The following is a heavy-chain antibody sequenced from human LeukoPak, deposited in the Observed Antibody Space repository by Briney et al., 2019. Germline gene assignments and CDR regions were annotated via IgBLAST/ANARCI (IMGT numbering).Heavy chain of an antibody. J-gene: IGHJ4*02. CDR3: AMHTVIASSWSLDY. D-gene: IGHD6-13*01. Sequence: PSETLSLTYSVSGDSISSSSYYWGWIRQPPGKGLEWIGSIYCSGNTYNNPSLKSRVTISVDTSKNQLSLKLTSVTAADTAVYYCAMHTVIASSWSLDYWGQGTLVTVSS. CDR2: IYCSGNT. CDR1: GDSISSSSYY. V-gene: IGHV4-39*01.